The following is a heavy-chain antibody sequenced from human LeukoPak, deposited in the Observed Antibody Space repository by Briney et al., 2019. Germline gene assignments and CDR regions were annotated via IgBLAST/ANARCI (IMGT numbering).Heavy chain of an antibody. CDR3: ASIHAPDI. CDR2: IYSGGTT. J-gene: IGHJ3*02. V-gene: IGHV3-53*01. D-gene: IGHD2-2*01. Sequence: GGSLRLSCAVSGFTVSGNYMSWVRQAPGKGLEWVSLIYSGGTTYYADSVKGRFTISRDNAKNSLYLQMNSLRAEDTAVYYCASIHAPDIWGQGTMVTVSS. CDR1: GFTVSGNY.